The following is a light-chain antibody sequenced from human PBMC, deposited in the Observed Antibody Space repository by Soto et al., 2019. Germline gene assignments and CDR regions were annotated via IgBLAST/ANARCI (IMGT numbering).Light chain of an antibody. CDR2: SNN. V-gene: IGLV1-44*01. CDR1: SSYIGSNT. J-gene: IGLJ2*01. Sequence: QPVLTQPPSASGTPGQRVTISCSGSSSYIGSNTVNWYQQLPGTAPNLLIYSNNQRPSGVPDRFSGSKSGTSTSLAISGLQSEDEADYYCAAWDDSLNGVAFGRGTKLTVL. CDR3: AAWDDSLNGVA.